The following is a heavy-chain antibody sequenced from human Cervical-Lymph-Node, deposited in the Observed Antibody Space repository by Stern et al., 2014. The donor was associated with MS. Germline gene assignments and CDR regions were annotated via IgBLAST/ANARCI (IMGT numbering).Heavy chain of an antibody. CDR3: VRDPPLDARFLGLDP. V-gene: IGHV3-23*04. CDR1: GFTFNTYG. Sequence: EVQLVESGGGLVPPGGSLRLSCAVSGFTFNTYGMSWVRQAPGLGLEWISAISDIGDRTYYAASVQGRFTISRDNAKNTLYLQMNSLSAEDAAVYYCVRDPPLDARFLGLDPWGQGTLVTVSS. J-gene: IGHJ5*02. D-gene: IGHD3-3*01. CDR2: ISDIGDRT.